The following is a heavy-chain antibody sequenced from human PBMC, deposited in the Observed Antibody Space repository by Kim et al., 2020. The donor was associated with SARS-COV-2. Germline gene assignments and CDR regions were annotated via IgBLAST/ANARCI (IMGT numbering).Heavy chain of an antibody. Sequence: GGSLRLSCAASGFTFSSYGMNWVRQAPGKGLEWVAAISDSGSSTFDADSVKGRFTISRDNSKNTLYLQMNSLRAEDTAVYYCAKRTGYHDSGYMDVWGQGTTVTVSS. CDR1: GFTFSSYG. V-gene: IGHV3-23*01. J-gene: IGHJ6*02. CDR3: AKRTGYHDSGYMDV. D-gene: IGHD3-10*01. CDR2: ISDSGSST.